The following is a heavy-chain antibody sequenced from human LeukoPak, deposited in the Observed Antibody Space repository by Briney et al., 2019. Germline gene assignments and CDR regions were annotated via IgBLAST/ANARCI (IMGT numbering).Heavy chain of an antibody. CDR2: IWYDESKK. CDR3: AKDYGTASNWFDP. Sequence: GRSLTLSCAAAGFTFSSYGMHWVRQAPGKGLEWVAFIWYDESKKFYADSVKGRFTISRDNSKNTLYLQMNSLRAEDSAVYSCAKDYGTASNWFDPWGQGTLVTVSS. CDR1: GFTFSSYG. V-gene: IGHV3-33*06. J-gene: IGHJ5*02. D-gene: IGHD3-10*01.